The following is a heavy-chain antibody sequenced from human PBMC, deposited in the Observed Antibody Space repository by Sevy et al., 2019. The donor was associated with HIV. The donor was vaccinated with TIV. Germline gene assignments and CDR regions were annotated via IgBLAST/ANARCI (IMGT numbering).Heavy chain of an antibody. Sequence: GGSLRLSCAASGFTVSSNYMSWVRQAPGKGLEWVSVIYSGGSTYYADSVKGRLTISRDNSKNTLYLQMNSLRAEDTAVYYCARAQGGLLYYFDYWGQGTLVTVSS. J-gene: IGHJ4*02. CDR1: GFTVSSNY. V-gene: IGHV3-53*01. CDR2: IYSGGST. D-gene: IGHD3-16*01. CDR3: ARAQGGLLYYFDY.